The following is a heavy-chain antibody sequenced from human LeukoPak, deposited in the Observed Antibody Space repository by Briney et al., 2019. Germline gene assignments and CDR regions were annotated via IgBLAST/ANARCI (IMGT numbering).Heavy chain of an antibody. V-gene: IGHV3-48*03. CDR3: ARDPSGPYVWGSYRYSHFDY. J-gene: IGHJ4*02. CDR2: ISSSGSTI. Sequence: PGGSLRLSCAASGFTFSSYEMNWVRQAPGKGLEWVSYISSSGSTIYYADSVKGRFTISRDNSKNTLYLQMNSLRAEDTAVYYCARDPSGPYVWGSYRYSHFDYWGQGTLVTVSS. CDR1: GFTFSSYE. D-gene: IGHD3-16*02.